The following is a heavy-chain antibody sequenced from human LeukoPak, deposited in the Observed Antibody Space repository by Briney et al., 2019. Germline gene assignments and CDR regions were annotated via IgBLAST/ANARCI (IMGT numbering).Heavy chain of an antibody. Sequence: GGSLRLSCAASGFTFSSYAMSWVRQAPGKGLEWVSAISGSGGSTYYADSVKGRFTISRDNSKNTLYLQMNNVTTDDTAVYYCAKATSPYDYVWGTSDWGQGTLVTVSS. CDR1: GFTFSSYA. D-gene: IGHD3-16*01. CDR3: AKATSPYDYVWGTSD. V-gene: IGHV3-23*01. CDR2: ISGSGGST. J-gene: IGHJ4*02.